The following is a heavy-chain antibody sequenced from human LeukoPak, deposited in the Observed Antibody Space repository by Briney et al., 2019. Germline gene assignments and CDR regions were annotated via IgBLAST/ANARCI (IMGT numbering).Heavy chain of an antibody. D-gene: IGHD2-21*02. J-gene: IGHJ4*02. CDR3: ARGEGQAVSAFDY. CDR2: IHYSGST. V-gene: IGHV4-59*01. CDR1: GASISSYY. Sequence: SETLSLTCTVSGASISSYYWSWIRQPPGKGLEWLGYIHYSGSTKYNPSLESRVTISLDTAKNQFSLRLSSLTAADTAVYYCARGEGQAVSAFDYWGQGMLVTVSS.